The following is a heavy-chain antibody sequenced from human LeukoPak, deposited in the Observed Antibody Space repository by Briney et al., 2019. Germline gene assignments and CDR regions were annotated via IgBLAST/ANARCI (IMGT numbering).Heavy chain of an antibody. D-gene: IGHD4-17*01. CDR3: ARDSLIVTTPAYYGMDV. CDR1: GGSISSYY. CDR2: IYYSGST. Sequence: SETLSLTCTVSGGSISSYYWSWIRQPPGKGLEWIGYIYYSGSTNYNPSLKSRVTISVDTSKNQFSLKLSSVTAADTAVYYCARDSLIVTTPAYYGMDVWGQGTTVTVSS. J-gene: IGHJ6*02. V-gene: IGHV4-59*01.